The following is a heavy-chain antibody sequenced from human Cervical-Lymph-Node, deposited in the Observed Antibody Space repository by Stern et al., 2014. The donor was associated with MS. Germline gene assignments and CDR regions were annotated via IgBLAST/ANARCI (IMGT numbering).Heavy chain of an antibody. D-gene: IGHD2-15*01. CDR2: INSSGGGQ. Sequence: VQLVESGGPLVKPGGSLRPSCAASGFRFSDYYMSWIRQSPGKGLEWLTLINSSGGGQNYADSVRGRFTISRDNARNSLFLQMHSLTVEDTAIYYCVRARATTVTAATFDNWGQGTLVTVSS. V-gene: IGHV3-11*01. CDR1: GFRFSDYY. CDR3: VRARATTVTAATFDN. J-gene: IGHJ4*02.